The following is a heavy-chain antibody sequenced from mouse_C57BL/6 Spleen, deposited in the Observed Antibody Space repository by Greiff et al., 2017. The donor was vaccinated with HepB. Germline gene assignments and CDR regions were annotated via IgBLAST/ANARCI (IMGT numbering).Heavy chain of an antibody. CDR1: GYTFTSSW. D-gene: IGHD2-10*01. CDR3: ATSYPYAMDY. J-gene: IGHJ4*01. Sequence: QVQLQQPGAELVMPGASVKLSCKASGYTFTSSWMHWVKQRPGQGLEWIGEIDPSDSYTNYNQKFKGKSTLTVDKSSSTAYMQLSSLTSEDSAVYYCATSYPYAMDYWGEGTSVTVSS. V-gene: IGHV1-69*01. CDR2: IDPSDSYT.